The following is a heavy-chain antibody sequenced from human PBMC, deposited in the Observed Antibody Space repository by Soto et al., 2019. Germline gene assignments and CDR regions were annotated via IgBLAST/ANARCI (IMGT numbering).Heavy chain of an antibody. J-gene: IGHJ4*02. V-gene: IGHV3-53*01. D-gene: IGHD5-18*01. Sequence: EVQLVESGGGLIQPGGSLRLSCAASGFTFTSNYMSWVRQAPGKGLEWVSVMYTGGSTYYADSVKGRFTLSRDSSKSTLYLQMNSLRAEDTAVYYCARAGYSYGYDYWGQGTLVTVSS. CDR2: MYTGGST. CDR1: GFTFTSNY. CDR3: ARAGYSYGYDY.